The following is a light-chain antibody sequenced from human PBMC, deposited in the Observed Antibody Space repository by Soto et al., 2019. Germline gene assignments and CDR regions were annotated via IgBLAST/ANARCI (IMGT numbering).Light chain of an antibody. CDR2: GAS. V-gene: IGKV3-15*01. CDR1: QSVSSSY. CDR3: QQYNNWPKM. J-gene: IGKJ1*01. Sequence: EIVFTQSPCTLSLSPGERATLSCRASQSVSSSYLAWYQQKPGQAPRLLIYGASTRATGIPARFSGSGSGTEFTLTISSLQSEDFAVYYCQQYNNWPKMFGQGTKVDI.